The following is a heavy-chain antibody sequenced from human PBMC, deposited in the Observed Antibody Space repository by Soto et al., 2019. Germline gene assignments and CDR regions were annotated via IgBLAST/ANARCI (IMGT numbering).Heavy chain of an antibody. Sequence: GGSLRLSCAASGFTFSSNWMNWVRQAPGKGLEWVATIKPDGSEQDYVESVKGRFTISRDNAKNSVHLQMNSLRAEDTAVYYCATVPWTAAASWGQGTLFTVSS. CDR3: ATVPWTAAAS. J-gene: IGHJ5*02. CDR2: IKPDGSEQ. V-gene: IGHV3-7*01. CDR1: GFTFSSNW. D-gene: IGHD6-13*01.